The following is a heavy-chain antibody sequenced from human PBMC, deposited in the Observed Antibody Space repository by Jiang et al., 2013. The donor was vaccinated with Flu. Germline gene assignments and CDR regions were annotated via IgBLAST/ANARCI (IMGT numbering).Heavy chain of an antibody. CDR2: INHSGST. J-gene: IGHJ6*04. CDR3: ARGRRVVVVAATPSYYYGMDV. D-gene: IGHD2-15*01. V-gene: IGHV4-34*01. Sequence: LLKPSETLSLTCAVYGGSFSGYYWSWIRQPPGKGLEWIGEINHSGSTNYNPSLKSRVTISVDTSKNQFSLKLSSVTAADTAVYYCARGRRVVVVAATPSYYYGMDVWGKGTTGHRLL. CDR1: GGSFSGYY.